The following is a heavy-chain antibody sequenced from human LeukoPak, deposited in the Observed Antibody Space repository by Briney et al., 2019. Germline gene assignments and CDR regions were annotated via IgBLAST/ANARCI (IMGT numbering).Heavy chain of an antibody. Sequence: SETLSLTCTVSGGSFSSYYWSWVRQPPGKGLEWIGYIYYSGSTNYNPSLKSRVNISVDTSKNQFSLKLSSVTAADTAVYYCARDLGYSSGWYRTNYFDYWGQGTLVTVSS. J-gene: IGHJ4*02. CDR2: IYYSGST. V-gene: IGHV4-59*01. D-gene: IGHD6-19*01. CDR3: ARDLGYSSGWYRTNYFDY. CDR1: GGSFSSYY.